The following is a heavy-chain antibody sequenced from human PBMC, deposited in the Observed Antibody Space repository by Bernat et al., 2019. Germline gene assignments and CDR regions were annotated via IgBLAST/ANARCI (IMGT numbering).Heavy chain of an antibody. CDR2: ISGSGGST. V-gene: IGHV3-23*01. J-gene: IGHJ3*02. Sequence: EVQLLESGGGLVQPGGSLRLSCAASGFTFSSYAMSWVRQAPGKGLEWVSAISGSGGSTYYADSVKGRFTISRDNSKNTLYLQMNSLRAEDTAVYYCAKSLSLVRDIVVVAAAITDAFDIWGQGTMVTVSS. D-gene: IGHD2-2*01. CDR1: GFTFSSYA. CDR3: AKSLSLVRDIVVVAAAITDAFDI.